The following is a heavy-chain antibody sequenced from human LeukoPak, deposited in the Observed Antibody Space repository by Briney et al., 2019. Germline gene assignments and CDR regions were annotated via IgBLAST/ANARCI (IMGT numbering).Heavy chain of an antibody. CDR2: ISSSSSYI. CDR3: ARAHFWSGYTPLDV. V-gene: IGHV3-21*04. D-gene: IGHD3-3*02. CDR1: GFTFSSYS. J-gene: IGHJ6*02. Sequence: GGSLRLSCAASGFTFSSYSMNWVRQAPGKGLEWVSSISSSSSYIYYADSVKGRFTISRDNAKNSLYLQMNSLRAEDTAVYYCARAHFWSGYTPLDVWGLGTTVTVSS.